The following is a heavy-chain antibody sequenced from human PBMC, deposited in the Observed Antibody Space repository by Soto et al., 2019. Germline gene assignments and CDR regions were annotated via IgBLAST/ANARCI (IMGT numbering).Heavy chain of an antibody. V-gene: IGHV3-30*18. CDR1: GFTFNFFG. J-gene: IGHJ3*02. CDR2: ISYDGSEK. Sequence: QEQLVESGGGVVQAGRSLRLSCAASGFTFNFFGMHWVRQAPGKGLEWVAVISYDGSEKYYADSVKGRFTMSRDNSKNMVYLEMSSLRPEDTSVYYCAKERRHSFDAFDIWGHGTMVTVSS. CDR3: AKERRHSFDAFDI. D-gene: IGHD2-15*01.